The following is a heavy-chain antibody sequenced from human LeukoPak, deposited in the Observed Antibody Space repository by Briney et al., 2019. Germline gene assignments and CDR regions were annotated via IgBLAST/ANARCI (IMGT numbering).Heavy chain of an antibody. D-gene: IGHD3-16*01. CDR3: AREPPLSEYAFDI. CDR1: GGSISSYY. CDR2: IYTSGST. V-gene: IGHV4-4*07. J-gene: IGHJ3*02. Sequence: SETQSLTCTVSGGSISSYYWSWIRQPAGKGLEWIGRIYTSGSTNYNPSLKSRVTMSVDTSKNQFSPKLSSVTAADTAVYYCAREPPLSEYAFDIWGQGTMVTVSS.